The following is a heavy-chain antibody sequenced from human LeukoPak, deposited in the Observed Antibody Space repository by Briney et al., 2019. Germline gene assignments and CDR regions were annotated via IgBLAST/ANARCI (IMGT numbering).Heavy chain of an antibody. CDR2: INPNSGGT. J-gene: IGHJ4*02. Sequence: SVKVSCKASGYTFTGYYIHWVRQAPGQGLECMGWINPNSGGTKYTQKFQGRVTMTRDTSISTAYMELSSLRSDDTAVYYCARDLPRTSMVIFDYWGQGTLVTVSS. D-gene: IGHD5-18*01. CDR1: GYTFTGYY. V-gene: IGHV1-2*02. CDR3: ARDLPRTSMVIFDY.